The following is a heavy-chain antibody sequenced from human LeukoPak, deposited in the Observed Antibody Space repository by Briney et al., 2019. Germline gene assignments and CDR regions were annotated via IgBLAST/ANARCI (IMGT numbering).Heavy chain of an antibody. V-gene: IGHV7-4-1*02. CDR2: INTNTGNP. Sequence: ASVKVSCKTSGYTFINYAINWVRQAPGQGLEWMGWINTNTGNPTNARSFTGRFVFSLDTSVSTAYLQISSLKAEDTAVCYCARESYGGLNYWGQGTLVTVSS. CDR1: GYTFINYA. J-gene: IGHJ4*02. CDR3: ARESYGGLNY. D-gene: IGHD2-21*01.